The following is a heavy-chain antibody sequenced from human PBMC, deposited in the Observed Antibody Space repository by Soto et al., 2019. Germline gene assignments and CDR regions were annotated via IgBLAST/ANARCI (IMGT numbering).Heavy chain of an antibody. CDR3: AADPYYYDSSNYYSFDY. D-gene: IGHD3-22*01. Sequence: SVKVSCKASGFTFTSSAVQWVRQAHGQRLEWIGWIVVGSGNTNFAQKFQERVTITRDMSTSTAYMELSSLRSEDTAVYYCAADPYYYDSSNYYSFDYWGQGTLVTVSS. V-gene: IGHV1-58*01. CDR1: GFTFTSSA. CDR2: IVVGSGNT. J-gene: IGHJ4*02.